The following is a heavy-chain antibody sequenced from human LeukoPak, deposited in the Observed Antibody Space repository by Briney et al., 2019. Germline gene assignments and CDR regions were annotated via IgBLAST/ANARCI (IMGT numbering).Heavy chain of an antibody. CDR3: ARDLHSGYDFGY. Sequence: GASVKVSCKASGYTFTGYYIHWLRQAPGQGLEWMGWISAYSGNTNYAQKVRGRVTMTTDTFTSTAYMELRSLRSDDTAVYYCARDLHSGYDFGYWGQGTLVTVSS. CDR2: ISAYSGNT. D-gene: IGHD5-12*01. J-gene: IGHJ4*02. CDR1: GYTFTGYY. V-gene: IGHV1-18*04.